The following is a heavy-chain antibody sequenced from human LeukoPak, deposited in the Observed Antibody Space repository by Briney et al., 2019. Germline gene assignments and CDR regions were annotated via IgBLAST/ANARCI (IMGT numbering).Heavy chain of an antibody. Sequence: SETLSLTCAVYGGSFSGYYWSWIRQPQGKGLEWIGEINHSGSTNYNPSLKSRVTISVDTSKNQFSLKLSSVTAADTAVYYCARAYYYDSSGDKTLDYWGQGTLVTVSS. V-gene: IGHV4-34*01. CDR2: INHSGST. J-gene: IGHJ4*02. D-gene: IGHD3-22*01. CDR1: GGSFSGYY. CDR3: ARAYYYDSSGDKTLDY.